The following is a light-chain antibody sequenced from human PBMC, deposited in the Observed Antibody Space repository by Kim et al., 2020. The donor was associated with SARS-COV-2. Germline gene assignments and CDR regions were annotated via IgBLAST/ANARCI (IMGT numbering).Light chain of an antibody. CDR2: DNH. Sequence: QSVLTQPPSVSAAPGQKVTISCSGSTSNIGSNSVSWYQQLPETAPKLLIYDNHKRPSGIPDRFSASKSGTSATLGITGLQTGDEADYYCGTWDSSLSVGVFGGGTKLTVL. V-gene: IGLV1-51*01. CDR1: TSNIGSNS. J-gene: IGLJ3*02. CDR3: GTWDSSLSVGV.